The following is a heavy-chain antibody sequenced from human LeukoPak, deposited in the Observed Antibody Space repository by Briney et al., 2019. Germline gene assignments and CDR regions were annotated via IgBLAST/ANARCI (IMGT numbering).Heavy chain of an antibody. CDR3: ARDDSGSYYGWFDP. CDR1: GYTFTSYA. V-gene: IGHV1-3*01. Sequence: ASVKVSCKASGYTFTSYAMHWVRQAPGQRLEWMGWINAGNVSTKYSQKFQGRVTITRDTSASTAYMELSSLRSEDTAVYYCARDDSGSYYGWFDPWGQGTLVTVSS. J-gene: IGHJ5*02. CDR2: INAGNVST. D-gene: IGHD1-26*01.